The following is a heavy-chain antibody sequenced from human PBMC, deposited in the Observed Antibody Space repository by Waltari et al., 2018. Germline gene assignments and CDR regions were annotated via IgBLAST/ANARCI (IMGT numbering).Heavy chain of an antibody. J-gene: IGHJ6*03. V-gene: IGHV1-69*12. CDR3: ARHELGISQYYYNMYV. CDR2: IIPRYGIP. D-gene: IGHD7-27*01. CDR1: GGSFGGYG. Sequence: VQLVQSGGEVKTPGSSVKVSCKASGGSFGGYGIAWVRQAHGQWLVWLGVIIPRYGIPDFSQKIQDRLTITADESTNTAYVDLSSLTSEDTAIYYCARHELGISQYYYNMYVWGQGTTVTISS.